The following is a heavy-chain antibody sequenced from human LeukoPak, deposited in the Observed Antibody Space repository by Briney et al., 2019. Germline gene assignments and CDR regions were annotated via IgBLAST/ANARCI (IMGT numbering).Heavy chain of an antibody. CDR3: ARARPGNDGGNFDY. CDR2: IYYSGDT. V-gene: IGHV4-61*05. D-gene: IGHD1-1*01. J-gene: IGHJ4*02. CDR1: GGSISSSSYY. Sequence: PSETLSLTCTVSGGSISSSSYYWGWIRQPPGKGLEWIGFIYYSGDTYYNPSLKSRVTISVDTSKNQFSLKLSSVTAADTAVYYCARARPGNDGGNFDYWGQGTLVTVSS.